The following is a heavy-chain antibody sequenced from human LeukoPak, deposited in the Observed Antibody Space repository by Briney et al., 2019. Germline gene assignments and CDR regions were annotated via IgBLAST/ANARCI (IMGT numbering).Heavy chain of an antibody. CDR1: GFTFSSYA. CDR2: ISGSGTNT. J-gene: IGHJ4*02. D-gene: IGHD2-2*01. V-gene: IGHV3-23*01. Sequence: GGSLRLSCAASGFTFSSYAMSWVRQAPGKGLEWVSVISGSGTNTYYADSVKGRFTIPRDNSKNTLYLQMNSLRAEDTALYYCVKHSAPVLAAARFDYWGQGNLVTVSS. CDR3: VKHSAPVLAAARFDY.